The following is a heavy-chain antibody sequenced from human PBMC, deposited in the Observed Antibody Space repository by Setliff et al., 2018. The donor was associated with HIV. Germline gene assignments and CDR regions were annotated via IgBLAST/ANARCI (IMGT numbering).Heavy chain of an antibody. J-gene: IGHJ3*01. CDR1: GGTFSRYA. D-gene: IGHD3-16*01. Sequence: SVKVSCKTSGGTFSRYAFNWVRQTPGQGLEWMGGIIPIFNIVNYAQKFQDRVTITADASTATTYMEVSSLRSEDTVVYYCARDPTGLRLIGEEDGFDLWGQVTKVTVS. CDR2: IIPIFNIV. CDR3: ARDPTGLRLIGEEDGFDL. V-gene: IGHV1-69*13.